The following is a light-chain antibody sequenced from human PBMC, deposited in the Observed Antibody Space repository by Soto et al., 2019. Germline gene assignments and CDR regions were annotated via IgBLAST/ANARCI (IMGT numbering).Light chain of an antibody. Sequence: EIVITQSPATLSVSPGERATLSCGASQSVSSNLAWYQQKVGQAPTLLIYGASTRATGIPARFSGSGSGTEFTLTITXLQSEDFAVYYCQQYNNWPWTFGQGTKVDIK. J-gene: IGKJ1*01. CDR2: GAS. V-gene: IGKV3-15*01. CDR3: QQYNNWPWT. CDR1: QSVSSN.